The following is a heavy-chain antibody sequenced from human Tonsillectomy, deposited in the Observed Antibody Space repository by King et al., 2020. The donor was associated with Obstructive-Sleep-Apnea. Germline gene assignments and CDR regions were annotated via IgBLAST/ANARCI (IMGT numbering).Heavy chain of an antibody. J-gene: IGHJ4*02. Sequence: VQLVESGGGLVQPGGSLRLSCAASGFTFSSYAMSWVRQAPGKGLEWVAALSGSGGCTYYADSVKGRFTISRDNSKNTLYLQMNSLRAEDTAVYYVAKLYYDSSASLEADYWGQGTLVTVSS. CDR2: LSGSGGCT. CDR3: AKLYYDSSASLEADY. D-gene: IGHD3-22*01. CDR1: GFTFSSYA. V-gene: IGHV3-23*04.